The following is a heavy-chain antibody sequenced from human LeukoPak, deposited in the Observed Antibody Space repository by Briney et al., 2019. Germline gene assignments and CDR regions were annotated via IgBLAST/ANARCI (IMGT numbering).Heavy chain of an antibody. CDR3: ASFGPMLGYCSSTSCQDY. J-gene: IGHJ4*02. V-gene: IGHV4-4*02. D-gene: IGHD2-2*01. CDR2: IYHSGST. Sequence: SETLSLTCAVSGGSLSSSNWWSWVRQPPGKGLEWIGEIYHSGSTNYNPSLKRRVTISVDKSKNQFALKLSSVTAADTAVYYCASFGPMLGYCSSTSCQDYWGQGTLVTVSS. CDR1: GGSLSSSNW.